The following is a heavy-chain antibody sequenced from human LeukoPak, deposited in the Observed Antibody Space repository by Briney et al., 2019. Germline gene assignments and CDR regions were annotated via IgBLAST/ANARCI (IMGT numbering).Heavy chain of an antibody. CDR1: GFTVSNNY. Sequence: GGSLRLSCAASGFTVSNNYMSWVRQAPGKGLEWVSVVYSGGSTYSADSVKGRFTISRDNSKNTPYLQMNSLRAEDSAVYYCARDRYSSGFALDCWGQGTLVTVSS. V-gene: IGHV3-66*02. CDR3: ARDRYSSGFALDC. J-gene: IGHJ4*02. D-gene: IGHD5-18*01. CDR2: VYSGGST.